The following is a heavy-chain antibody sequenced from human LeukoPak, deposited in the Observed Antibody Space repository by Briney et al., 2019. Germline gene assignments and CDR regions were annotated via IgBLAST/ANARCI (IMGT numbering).Heavy chain of an antibody. CDR3: ARAIGGIAARYFDL. Sequence: GGSLRLSCAASGFTFSSYGMHWVRQAPGKGLEWVAVIWYDGSNKYYADSVKGRFTISRDNSKNTLYLQMNSLRAEDTAVYYCARAIGGIAARYFDLWGRGTLVTVSS. D-gene: IGHD6-13*01. CDR1: GFTFSSYG. J-gene: IGHJ2*01. V-gene: IGHV3-33*01. CDR2: IWYDGSNK.